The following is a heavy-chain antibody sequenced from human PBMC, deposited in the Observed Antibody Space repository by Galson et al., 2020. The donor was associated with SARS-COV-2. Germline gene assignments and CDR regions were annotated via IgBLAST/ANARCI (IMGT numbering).Heavy chain of an antibody. CDR1: GFTFSSYG. D-gene: IGHD5-12*01. CDR3: VTGWLPYYYGRDV. Sequence: GASLRLSCAASGFTFSSYGMHWVRQAPGKGLEWVAVISYDGSNKYYADSVKGRLTISRDNSKNTLYLQMNSLRAEDTAVYYCVTGWLPYYYGRDVWGQGTPVTVSS. CDR2: ISYDGSNK. J-gene: IGHJ6*02. V-gene: IGHV3-30*03.